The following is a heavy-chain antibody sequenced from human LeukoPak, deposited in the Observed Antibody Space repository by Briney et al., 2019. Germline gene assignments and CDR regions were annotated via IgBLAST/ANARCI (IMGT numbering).Heavy chain of an antibody. CDR2: IYTSGST. V-gene: IGHV4-61*02. J-gene: IGHJ4*02. CDR3: AGTRQYIVVVPAATDY. CDR1: GGSISSGSYY. Sequence: SETLSLTCTVSGGSISSGSYYWSWIRQPAGKGLEWIGRIYTSGSTNYNPSLKSRVTISVDTSKNQFSLKLSSVTAADTAVYYCAGTRQYIVVVPAATDYWGQGTLVTVSS. D-gene: IGHD2-2*01.